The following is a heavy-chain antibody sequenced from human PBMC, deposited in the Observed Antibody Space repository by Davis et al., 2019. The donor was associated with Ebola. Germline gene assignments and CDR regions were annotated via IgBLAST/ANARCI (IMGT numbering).Heavy chain of an antibody. Sequence: GSLRLSCAASGFIFSSYWMSWVRQAPGKGLEWVANIKQDGSETYYVDSVKGRFTISRDNAKNSLYLQMNSLRAEDTAVYYCARDSLRSVAGDLYYYYYGMDVWGQGTTVTVSS. CDR2: IKQDGSET. D-gene: IGHD6-19*01. J-gene: IGHJ6*02. V-gene: IGHV3-7*01. CDR3: ARDSLRSVAGDLYYYYYGMDV. CDR1: GFIFSSYW.